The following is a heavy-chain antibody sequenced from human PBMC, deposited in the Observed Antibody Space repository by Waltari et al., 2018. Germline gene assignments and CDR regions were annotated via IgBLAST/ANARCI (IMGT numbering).Heavy chain of an antibody. Sequence: EVQLLESGGGLVQPGGSLRLSCAASGFTFSSYAMSWVRQAPGKGLEWVSVIYSGGSSTYDADSVKGRFTISRDNSKNTLYLQMNSLRAEDTAVYYCAKGVPSDYWGQGTLVTVSS. CDR3: AKGVPSDY. V-gene: IGHV3-23*03. CDR1: GFTFSSYA. J-gene: IGHJ4*02. CDR2: IYSGGSST.